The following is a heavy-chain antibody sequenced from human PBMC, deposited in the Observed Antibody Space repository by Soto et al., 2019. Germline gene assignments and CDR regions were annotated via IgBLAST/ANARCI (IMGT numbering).Heavy chain of an antibody. Sequence: SLRLSCAASAFTFSSYWMNWVRQAPGKGPVWVSRINSDGSITGYADSVKGRFTISRDNAKNTLYLQMNSLSAEDTAVYYCAREVGRGDYYYYGMDVWGQGTTVTVSS. J-gene: IGHJ6*02. CDR3: AREVGRGDYYYYGMDV. CDR2: INSDGSIT. CDR1: AFTFSSYW. D-gene: IGHD1-26*01. V-gene: IGHV3-74*01.